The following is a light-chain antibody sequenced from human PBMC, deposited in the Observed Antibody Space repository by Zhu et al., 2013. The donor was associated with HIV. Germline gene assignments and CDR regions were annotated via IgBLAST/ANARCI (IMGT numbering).Light chain of an antibody. CDR2: DVS. CDR1: QDITNW. V-gene: IGKV1-5*01. CDR3: QQYRTYPLT. Sequence: DIQMTQSPSTLSASVEDRVTITCRASQDITNWLAWYQQKSGKAPKLLIFDVSSLQSGVPSRFSGSRSGTEFSLTINSLQPDDSATYYCQQYRTYPLTFGGGTKVEIK. J-gene: IGKJ4*01.